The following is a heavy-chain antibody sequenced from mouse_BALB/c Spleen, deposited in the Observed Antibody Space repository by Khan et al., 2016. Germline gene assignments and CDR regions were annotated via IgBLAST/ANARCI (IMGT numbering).Heavy chain of an antibody. J-gene: IGHJ2*01. CDR1: GFNIKDTY. V-gene: IGHV14-3*02. CDR3: ARLARS. D-gene: IGHD1-3*01. CDR2: IDPPNGNT. Sequence: VQLQQSGAELVKSGATVKLSCTAPGFNIKDTYMHCLKQWPQQGQQGIGRIDPPNGNTKYDPKFQDNATITTYTSPSTAYHQISILTAENTAVYCCARLARSGGEGTTLTVSS.